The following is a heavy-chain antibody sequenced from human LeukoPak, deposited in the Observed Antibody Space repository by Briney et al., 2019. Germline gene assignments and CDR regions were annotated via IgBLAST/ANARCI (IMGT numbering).Heavy chain of an antibody. Sequence: GGSLRLSCAASGFTFSNAWMTWVRQAPGKELEWVGRIKSKTDGGTTDYAAAVKGRSTISRDDSNNTLYLQMNSLKTEDTAVYYCTTPGYYYDSMYDYWGQGTLVTVSS. V-gene: IGHV3-15*01. J-gene: IGHJ4*02. CDR2: IKSKTDGGTT. D-gene: IGHD3-22*01. CDR3: TTPGYYYDSMYDY. CDR1: GFTFSNAW.